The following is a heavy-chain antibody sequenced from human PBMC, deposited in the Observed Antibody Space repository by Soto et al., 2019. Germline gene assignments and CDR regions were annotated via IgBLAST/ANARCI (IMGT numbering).Heavy chain of an antibody. D-gene: IGHD2-2*01. CDR1: GFTFSGSA. J-gene: IGHJ6*02. V-gene: IGHV3-73*01. Sequence: EVQLVESGGGLVQPGGSLKLSCAASGFTFSGSAMHWVRQASGKGLEWVGRIRSKANSYATAYAASVKGRFTISRDDSKNTAYLQMNSLKTEDTAVYYCTRASFVLVPAAIYGYYGMDVWGQGTTVTVSS. CDR3: TRASFVLVPAAIYGYYGMDV. CDR2: IRSKANSYAT.